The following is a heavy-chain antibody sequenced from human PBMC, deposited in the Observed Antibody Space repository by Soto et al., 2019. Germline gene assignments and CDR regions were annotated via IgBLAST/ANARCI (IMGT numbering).Heavy chain of an antibody. D-gene: IGHD3-22*01. J-gene: IGHJ2*01. V-gene: IGHV1-3*01. CDR3: ARDRPYYYDSSGYYLANWYFDL. Sequence: GASVKVSCKASGYTFTSYAMLWVRQAPGQRLEWMGWINAGNGNTKYSQKFQGRVTITRDTSASTAYMELGSLRSEDTAVYYCARDRPYYYDSSGYYLANWYFDLWGRGTLVTVSS. CDR2: INAGNGNT. CDR1: GYTFTSYA.